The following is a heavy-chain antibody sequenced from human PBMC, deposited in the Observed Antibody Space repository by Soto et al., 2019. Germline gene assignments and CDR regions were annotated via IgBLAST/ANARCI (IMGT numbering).Heavy chain of an antibody. V-gene: IGHV3-23*01. CDR3: AKRQLSYYGMDV. CDR2: ISGSGGST. CDR1: GFTFSSYA. J-gene: IGHJ6*02. Sequence: PGGSLRLYCSASGFTFSSYAMSWVRQAPGKGLEWVSAISGSGGSTYYADSVKGRFTISRDNSKNTLYLQMNSLRAEDTAVYYCAKRQLSYYGMDVWGQGPTVTVSS. D-gene: IGHD6-6*01.